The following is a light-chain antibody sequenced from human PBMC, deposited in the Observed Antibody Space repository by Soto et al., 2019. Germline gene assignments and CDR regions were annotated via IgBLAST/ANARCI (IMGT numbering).Light chain of an antibody. CDR1: SGYSNYK. CDR3: GADNGSGSNFVPYV. Sequence: QPVLTQPPSASASLGASVTLTCTLSSGYSNYKVDWYQQRPGKGPRFVMRVGTGGIVGSKGDVIPDRFTVLGSGLNRYLTIKNIQEEDESDYHCGADNGSGSNFVPYVFGTGTKVTV. CDR2: VGTGGIVG. J-gene: IGLJ1*01. V-gene: IGLV9-49*01.